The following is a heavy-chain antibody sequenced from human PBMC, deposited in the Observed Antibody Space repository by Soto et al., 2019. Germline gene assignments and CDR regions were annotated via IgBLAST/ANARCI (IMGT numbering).Heavy chain of an antibody. V-gene: IGHV4-30-2*01. J-gene: IGHJ6*02. CDR3: ARAHYGDYGYGMDV. Sequence: PSETLSLTCAVSGGSISCGGYSWPWIRQPPGKGLEWIGYIYDSGTTYYNPSLKSRVTISVDRSKNQFSLKLSSVTAADTAVYYCARAHYGDYGYGMDVWGQGTTVTVSS. D-gene: IGHD4-17*01. CDR2: IYDSGTT. CDR1: GGSISCGGYS.